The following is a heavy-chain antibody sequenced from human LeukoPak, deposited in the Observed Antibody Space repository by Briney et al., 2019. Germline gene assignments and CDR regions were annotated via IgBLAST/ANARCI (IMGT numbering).Heavy chain of an antibody. J-gene: IGHJ4*02. CDR2: IHNSGST. CDR3: ARDHIERGLN. CDR1: GGSISSYY. Sequence: PSEALSLTCSVSGGSISSYYWSWIRQPPGKGLEWIGQIHNSGSTNYNPSLKSRVTISVDTSKNQFSLKLSSVTAADTAVYYCARDHIERGLNWGQGTLVTVSS. V-gene: IGHV4-59*01.